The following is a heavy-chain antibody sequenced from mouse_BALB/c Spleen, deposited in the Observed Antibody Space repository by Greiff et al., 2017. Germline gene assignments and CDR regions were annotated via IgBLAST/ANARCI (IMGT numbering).Heavy chain of an antibody. Sequence: EVKLVESGGGLVQPGGSRKLSCAASGFTFSSFGMHWVRQAPEKGLEWVAYISSGSSTIYYADTVKGRFTISRDNPKNTLFLQMTSLRSEDTAMYYCARGDYYGLAYWGQGTLVTVSA. V-gene: IGHV5-17*02. CDR2: ISSGSSTI. CDR1: GFTFSSFG. CDR3: ARGDYYGLAY. D-gene: IGHD2-1*01. J-gene: IGHJ3*01.